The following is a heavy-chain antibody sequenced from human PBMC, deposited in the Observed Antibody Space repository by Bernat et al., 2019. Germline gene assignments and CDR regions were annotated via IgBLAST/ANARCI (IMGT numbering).Heavy chain of an antibody. D-gene: IGHD2-2*01. Sequence: QVQLVQSGAEVKKPGASVKVSCKASGYTFTSYGISWVRQAPGQGLEWVGWISAYNGNTNYAQKFQGRVTITADKSTSTAYMELSSLRSEDTAVYYCARGAYCSSTSCGGYYGMDVWGQGTTVTVSS. J-gene: IGHJ6*02. CDR1: GYTFTSYG. V-gene: IGHV1-18*01. CDR2: ISAYNGNT. CDR3: ARGAYCSSTSCGGYYGMDV.